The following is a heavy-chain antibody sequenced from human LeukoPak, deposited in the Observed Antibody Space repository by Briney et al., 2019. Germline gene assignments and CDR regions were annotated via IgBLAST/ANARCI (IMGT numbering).Heavy chain of an antibody. V-gene: IGHV4-39*07. Sequence: SESLSLACTVSGGSLSSSSYYWGWIRQPPWKGLQWMSGIYYSGSTYYNPSLKSRVTISVDTSKNQFSLKLSSVTAADTAVYYCARDILTGDYYYYYMDVWGKGTTVTVSS. CDR2: IYYSGST. CDR3: ARDILTGDYYYYYMDV. D-gene: IGHD7-27*01. CDR1: GGSLSSSSYY. J-gene: IGHJ6*03.